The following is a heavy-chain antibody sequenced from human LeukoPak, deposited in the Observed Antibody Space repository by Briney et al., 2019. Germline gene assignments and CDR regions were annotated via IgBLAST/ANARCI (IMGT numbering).Heavy chain of an antibody. CDR2: ISTSSSYI. CDR1: GFTFSNYC. V-gene: IGHV3-21*01. J-gene: IGHJ5*02. D-gene: IGHD2-15*01. Sequence: PGGSLRLSCAASGFTFSNYCMSWVRRAPGKGLEWVSSISTSSSYIYYADSVRGRFTISRDNAKKSLYLQMNSLRAEDTAVYSCARGADGVSSNSRGWFDPWGQGTLVTVSS. CDR3: ARGADGVSSNSRGWFDP.